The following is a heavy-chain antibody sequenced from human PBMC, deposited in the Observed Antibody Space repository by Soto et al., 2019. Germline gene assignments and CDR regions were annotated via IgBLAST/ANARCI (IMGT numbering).Heavy chain of an antibody. V-gene: IGHV5-10-1*01. Sequence: PRESLKISCKGSGYSFTSYWITWVRQTPGKGLEWMGRIDPGDSNTHYSPSFQGHVTFSADTSITTAYLQWSSLKASDTAMYYCLRGGGYEYYFGMDVWGQGITVTVSS. D-gene: IGHD2-15*01. CDR1: GYSFTSYW. CDR3: LRGGGYEYYFGMDV. CDR2: IDPGDSNT. J-gene: IGHJ6*02.